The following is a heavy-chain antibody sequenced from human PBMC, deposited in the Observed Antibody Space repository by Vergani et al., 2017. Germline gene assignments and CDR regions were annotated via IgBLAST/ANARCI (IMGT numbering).Heavy chain of an antibody. CDR3: AGPQGTSAYYYGGFDY. CDR2: ISSDGGST. D-gene: IGHD3-22*01. Sequence: VHLVESGGAVVQPGRSLRLSCEVSGFIFSHYGIHWVRQAPGKGLEWVSTISSDGGSTYYADSVKGRFTISRDNSKNTLSLQMNSLTAEDTAIYYCAGPQGTSAYYYGGFDYWGQGILVTVSS. J-gene: IGHJ4*02. CDR1: GFIFSHYG. V-gene: IGHV3-23*04.